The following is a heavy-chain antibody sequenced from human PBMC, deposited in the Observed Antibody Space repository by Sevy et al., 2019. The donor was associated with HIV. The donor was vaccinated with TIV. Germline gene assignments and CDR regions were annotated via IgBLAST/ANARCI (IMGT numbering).Heavy chain of an antibody. J-gene: IGHJ4*02. D-gene: IGHD6-13*01. CDR1: GGSISSYY. V-gene: IGHV4-59*01. CDR2: IYYSGST. Sequence: SETLSLTCTVSGGSISSYYWSWIRQPPGKGLEWIGYIYYSGSTNYNPALKSRVTISVDTSKNQFSLKLSSVTAADTAVYYCARYRSGSSSFDYWGQGTLVTVS. CDR3: ARYRSGSSSFDY.